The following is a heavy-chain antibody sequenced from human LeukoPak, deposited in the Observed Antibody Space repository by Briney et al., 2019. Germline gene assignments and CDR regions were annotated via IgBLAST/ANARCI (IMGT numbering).Heavy chain of an antibody. V-gene: IGHV3-23*01. CDR2: ITSGGGAT. CDR3: AKQVEASVAGTGVAFNI. D-gene: IGHD6-19*01. J-gene: IGHJ3*02. Sequence: GGSLRLSCAASGFTFSSFAMSWVRQAPGKGLEWVSGITSGGGATYYADSVKGRFTISRDNSRSTLYLQMNSLRVEDTAVYYCAKQVEASVAGTGVAFNIWGQGTMVTVSS. CDR1: GFTFSSFA.